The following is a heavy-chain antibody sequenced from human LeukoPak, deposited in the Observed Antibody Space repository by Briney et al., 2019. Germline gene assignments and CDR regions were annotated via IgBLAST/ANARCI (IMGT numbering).Heavy chain of an antibody. Sequence: SETLSLTCTVSGGSISSYYWSWIRQPPGKGLEWIGYISSSGTTYYNPSLRSRITISVDSSQSQFSLNLSSVTASDTAVYYCAGVGNGGYGGFDYWGQGTLVTVSS. CDR3: AGVGNGGYGGFDY. V-gene: IGHV4-4*09. J-gene: IGHJ4*02. D-gene: IGHD5-12*01. CDR1: GGSISSYY. CDR2: ISSSGTT.